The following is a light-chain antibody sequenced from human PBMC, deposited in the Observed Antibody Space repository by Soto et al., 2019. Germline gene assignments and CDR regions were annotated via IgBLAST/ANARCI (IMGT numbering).Light chain of an antibody. J-gene: IGKJ1*01. CDR2: KAS. V-gene: IGKV1-5*03. CDR1: DNIGPW. CDR3: QHYNSYSRT. Sequence: DIQMTQSPSTLSASIGDRVAITCRASDNIGPWVAWYQQKSGKAPKLLIYKASTLETGAPSRFAGSGSGTGFTLTITRLQPDDFATYYCQHYNSYSRTFGQGTKVEV.